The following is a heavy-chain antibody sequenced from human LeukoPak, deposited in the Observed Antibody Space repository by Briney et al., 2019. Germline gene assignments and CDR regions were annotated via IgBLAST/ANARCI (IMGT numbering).Heavy chain of an antibody. CDR1: GFTFSAYS. CDR3: ARSGYCTSTSCLNGRGAFDI. D-gene: IGHD2-2*01. CDR2: ISSSSSPI. Sequence: GGSLRLSCAASGFTFSAYSMNWVRQTPGKGLEWVSYISSSSSPIYYADSVKGRFTISRDNAKNALYLQMNSLRAEDTAVYYCARSGYCTSTSCLNGRGAFDIWGQGTMVTDSS. V-gene: IGHV3-48*04. J-gene: IGHJ3*02.